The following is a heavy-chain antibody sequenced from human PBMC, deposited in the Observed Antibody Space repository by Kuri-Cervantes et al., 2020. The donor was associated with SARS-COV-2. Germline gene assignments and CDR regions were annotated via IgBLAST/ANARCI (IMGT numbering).Heavy chain of an antibody. D-gene: IGHD3-10*01. CDR2: IYYSGST. CDR1: GGSISSYY. J-gene: IGHJ4*02. V-gene: IGHV4-59*01. CDR3: ARDTGPPSGFDY. Sequence: SETLSLTCTVSGGSISSYYWSWIRQPPGKGLEWIGYIYYSGSTNYNPSLKSRVTISVDTSKNQFSLKLSSVTAADTAVYYCARDTGPPSGFDYWGQGTLVTVSS.